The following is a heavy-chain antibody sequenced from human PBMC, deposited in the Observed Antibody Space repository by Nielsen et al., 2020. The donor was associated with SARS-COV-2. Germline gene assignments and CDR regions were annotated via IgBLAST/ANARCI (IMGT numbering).Heavy chain of an antibody. CDR3: ARWEREMATISFDY. J-gene: IGHJ4*02. V-gene: IGHV5-10-1*01. D-gene: IGHD5-24*01. CDR2: IDPSDSYT. Sequence: VRQMPGKGLEWMGRIDPSDSYTNYNPSFQGHVTISADKSISTAYLQWSSLKASDTAMYYCARWEREMATISFDYWGQGTLVTSPQ.